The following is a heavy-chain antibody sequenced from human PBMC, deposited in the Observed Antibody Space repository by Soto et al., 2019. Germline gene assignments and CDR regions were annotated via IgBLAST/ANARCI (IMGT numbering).Heavy chain of an antibody. V-gene: IGHV4-31*03. Sequence: QVQLQESGPGLVKPSQTLSLTCTVSGGSISSGGYYWSWIRQHPGKGLEWIGYIYYSGSTYYNPSLNSRVTISVYTSKNQFSLKLSSVTAAHTAVYYCARDSSSWTGFDYWGQGTLVTVSS. CDR1: GGSISSGGYY. J-gene: IGHJ4*02. CDR3: ARDSSSWTGFDY. D-gene: IGHD6-13*01. CDR2: IYYSGST.